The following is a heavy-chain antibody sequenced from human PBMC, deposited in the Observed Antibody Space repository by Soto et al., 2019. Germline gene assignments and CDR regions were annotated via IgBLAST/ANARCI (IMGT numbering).Heavy chain of an antibody. CDR1: GYSFTRYW. D-gene: IGHD2-15*01. CDR2: IDPSDSYT. V-gene: IGHV5-10-1*01. CDR3: ARQLYCSGGSCYNYYYGMDV. Sequence: PGESLTISCTCSGYSFTRYWISWVRQMPGKGLEWMGRIDPSDSYTNYSPSFQGHVTISADKSISTAYLQWSSLKASDTAMYYCARQLYCSGGSCYNYYYGMDVWGQGTTVTVSS. J-gene: IGHJ6*02.